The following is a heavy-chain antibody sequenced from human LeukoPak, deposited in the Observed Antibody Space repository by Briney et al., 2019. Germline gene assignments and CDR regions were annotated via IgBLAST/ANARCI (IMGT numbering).Heavy chain of an antibody. D-gene: IGHD3-10*01. CDR2: IYYSGST. Sequence: SETLSLTCTVSGGSISSSIYYWGWIRQPPGKGLEWIGSIYYSGSTYYNPSLKSRVTISVDTSKNQFSLKLSSVTAADTAVYYCGVRGQDYYYGMDVWGQGTTVTVSS. J-gene: IGHJ6*02. CDR1: GGSISSSIYY. V-gene: IGHV4-39*01. CDR3: GVRGQDYYYGMDV.